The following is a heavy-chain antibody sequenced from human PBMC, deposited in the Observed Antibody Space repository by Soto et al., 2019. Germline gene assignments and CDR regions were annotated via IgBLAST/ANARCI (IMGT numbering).Heavy chain of an antibody. CDR1: GGSFTSNNW. D-gene: IGHD2-21*01. Sequence: PSETLSLTCAVSGGSFTSNNWWTWVRQPPGQGLEWIGEIYRTGSTYYSPSLKSRVTISLDKSENQFSLKVTSLTAADTAVYYCASRDPGICVDYWGQGTLVTVSS. CDR2: IYRTGST. J-gene: IGHJ4*02. CDR3: ASRDPGICVDY. V-gene: IGHV4-4*02.